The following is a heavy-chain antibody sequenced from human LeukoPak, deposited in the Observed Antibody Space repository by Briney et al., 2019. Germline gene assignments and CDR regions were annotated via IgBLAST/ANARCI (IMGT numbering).Heavy chain of an antibody. D-gene: IGHD1-26*01. Sequence: ASVKVSCKVSGYTLTELSMHWVRQAPGKGLEWMGGFDPEDGETIYAQKFQGRVTMTGDTSTDTAYMELSSLRSEDTAVYYCATVGAAGYFDYWGQGTLVTVSS. CDR2: FDPEDGET. J-gene: IGHJ4*02. CDR3: ATVGAAGYFDY. V-gene: IGHV1-24*01. CDR1: GYTLTELS.